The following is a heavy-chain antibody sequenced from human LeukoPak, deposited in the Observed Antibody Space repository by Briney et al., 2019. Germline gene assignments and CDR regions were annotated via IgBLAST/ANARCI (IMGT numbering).Heavy chain of an antibody. CDR3: ARAFHQYYYDSSGYYCDY. CDR2: INHSGST. V-gene: IGHV4-34*01. D-gene: IGHD3-22*01. CDR1: EFTFSSYS. Sequence: GSLRLSCAASEFTFSSYSMNWVRQPPGKGLEWIGEINHSGSTNYNPSLKSRVTISVDTSKNQFSLKLSSVTAADTAVYYCARAFHQYYYDSSGYYCDYWGQGTLVTVSS. J-gene: IGHJ4*02.